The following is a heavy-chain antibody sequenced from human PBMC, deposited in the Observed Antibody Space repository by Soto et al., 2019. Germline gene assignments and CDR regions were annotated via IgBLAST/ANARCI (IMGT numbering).Heavy chain of an antibody. D-gene: IGHD6-13*01. J-gene: IGHJ1*01. CDR2: IYYSGST. Sequence: PSETLSLTCTVSGGSISSGDCYWSRIRQPPGKGLEWIGYIYYSGSTYYNPSLKSRVTISVDTSKNQFSLKLSSVTAADTAVYYCARDTGIAAAGTSGYFQHWGQGTLVTVSS. CDR1: GGSISSGDCY. CDR3: ARDTGIAAAGTSGYFQH. V-gene: IGHV4-30-4*01.